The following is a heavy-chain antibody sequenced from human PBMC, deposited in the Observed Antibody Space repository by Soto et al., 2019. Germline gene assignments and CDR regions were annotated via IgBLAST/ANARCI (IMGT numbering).Heavy chain of an antibody. Sequence: QVQLVESGGGVVQPGRSLRLSCVASGFTFSHSGMNWVRQAPGKGLEWVAVIWYDGSYKYYADSVKGRFTISRDNSKNTLYLHMNSLRAEDTAVYYCARWAGSSSSVRFDPWGQGTLVTVSS. CDR3: ARWAGSSSSVRFDP. V-gene: IGHV3-33*01. J-gene: IGHJ5*02. CDR1: GFTFSHSG. D-gene: IGHD6-13*01. CDR2: IWYDGSYK.